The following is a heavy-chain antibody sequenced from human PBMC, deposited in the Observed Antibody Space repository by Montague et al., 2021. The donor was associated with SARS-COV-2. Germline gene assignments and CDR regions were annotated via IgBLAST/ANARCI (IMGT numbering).Heavy chain of an antibody. CDR3: AHRGMIRGLIFDY. J-gene: IGHJ4*02. Sequence: PALVKLTQTLTLTCTFSGFSLRSDDEGVAWIRQSPGQALEWLAVIYWNGDKRYSPSLQRRLTITKDTSENQVVLTMTNMDPVDTATYYCAHRGMIRGLIFDYWGQGTLVTVSS. D-gene: IGHD3-10*01. CDR2: IYWNGDK. CDR1: GFSLRSDDEG. V-gene: IGHV2-5*01.